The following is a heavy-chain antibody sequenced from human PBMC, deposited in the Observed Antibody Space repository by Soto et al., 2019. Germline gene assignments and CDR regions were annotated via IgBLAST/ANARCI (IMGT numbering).Heavy chain of an antibody. CDR2: ISGSGGST. D-gene: IGHD2-2*01. V-gene: IGHV3-23*01. J-gene: IGHJ4*02. Sequence: GGSLRLSCAASGFTFSSYAMSWVRQAPGKGLEWVSAISGSGGSTYYADSVKGRFTISRDNSKNTLYLQMNSLRAEDTAVYYCAKGVFLSSRTLESYFDYWGQGTLVTVSS. CDR3: AKGVFLSSRTLESYFDY. CDR1: GFTFSSYA.